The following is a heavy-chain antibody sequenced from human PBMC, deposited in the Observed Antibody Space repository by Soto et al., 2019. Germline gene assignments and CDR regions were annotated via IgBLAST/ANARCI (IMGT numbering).Heavy chain of an antibody. CDR3: ARVEGSYYVFDY. Sequence: ASVKVSCKASGYTFTGYYMHWVRQAPGQGLEWMGWINPNSGGTNYAQKFQGWVTMTRETSISTAYMELSRLRSDDTAVYYWARVEGSYYVFDYWGQGTLVTVSS. J-gene: IGHJ4*02. V-gene: IGHV1-2*04. D-gene: IGHD1-26*01. CDR1: GYTFTGYY. CDR2: INPNSGGT.